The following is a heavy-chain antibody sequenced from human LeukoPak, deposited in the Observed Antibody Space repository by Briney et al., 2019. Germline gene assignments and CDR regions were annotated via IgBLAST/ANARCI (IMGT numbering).Heavy chain of an antibody. V-gene: IGHV3-30*03. CDR3: ARAGATSSSWYAEYFDY. Sequence: GGSLRLSCAASGFIFSNYGMHWVRQAPGKGLEWVAVISYDGSKKYYADSVKGRFTIPRDNSKNTLYLQMNSLRAEDTAVYYCARAGATSSSWYAEYFDYWGQGTLVTVSS. J-gene: IGHJ4*02. D-gene: IGHD6-13*01. CDR2: ISYDGSKK. CDR1: GFIFSNYG.